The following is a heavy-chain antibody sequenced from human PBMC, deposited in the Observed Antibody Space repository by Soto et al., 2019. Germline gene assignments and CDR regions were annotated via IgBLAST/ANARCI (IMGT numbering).Heavy chain of an antibody. CDR1: GYTFTSYY. Sequence: ASVKVSCKASGYTFTSYYMHWVRQAPGQGLEWMGIINPSGGSTSYAQKFQGRVTMTRDTSTSTVYMELSSLRSEDTAVYYCAREEVWFGEGRRNYYGMDVWGQGTTVTVSS. J-gene: IGHJ6*02. CDR2: INPSGGST. CDR3: AREEVWFGEGRRNYYGMDV. D-gene: IGHD3-10*01. V-gene: IGHV1-46*01.